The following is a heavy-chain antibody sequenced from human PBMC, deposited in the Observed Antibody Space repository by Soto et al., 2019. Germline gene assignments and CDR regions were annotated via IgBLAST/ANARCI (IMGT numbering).Heavy chain of an antibody. V-gene: IGHV1-69*01. CDR3: ARGKPPGSITFGAFDI. D-gene: IGHD3-16*01. J-gene: IGHJ3*02. CDR2: IIPIFGTA. CDR1: GGTFSSFA. Sequence: QVQLVQSGAEVKKPGSSVKVSCKASGGTFSSFAISWVRQAPGQGLEWMGGIIPIFGTANYAQRFQGRVTITADQFTRTANMELRSLRSEDTAVNYCARGKPPGSITFGAFDIWGQGTRVTVSS.